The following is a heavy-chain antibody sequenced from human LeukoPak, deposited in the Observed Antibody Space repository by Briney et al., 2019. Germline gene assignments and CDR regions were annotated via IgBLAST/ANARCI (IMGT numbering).Heavy chain of an antibody. Sequence: PGGSLRLACAASGFTFSSYAMSWVRQAPGTGLEWVSAISGSGGSTYYADSVKGRFTISRDNSKNTLYLQMNSLRAEDTAVYYCAKPGDFGWYFDYWGQGTLVTVSS. CDR1: GFTFSSYA. CDR2: ISGSGGST. CDR3: AKPGDFGWYFDY. J-gene: IGHJ4*02. D-gene: IGHD3-9*01. V-gene: IGHV3-23*01.